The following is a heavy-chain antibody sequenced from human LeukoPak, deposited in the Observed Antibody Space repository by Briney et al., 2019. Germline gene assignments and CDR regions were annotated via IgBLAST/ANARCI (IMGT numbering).Heavy chain of an antibody. CDR3: ASETKGDSSEIAFDI. D-gene: IGHD3-22*01. V-gene: IGHV3-20*04. CDR2: INWNGGST. CDR1: GFTFDDYG. J-gene: IGHJ3*02. Sequence: PGGSLRLSCAASGFTFDDYGMSWVRQAPGKGLEWVSGINWNGGSTGYADSVKGRFTISRDNAKNSLYLQMNGLRAEDTALYYCASETKGDSSEIAFDIWGQGTMVTVSS.